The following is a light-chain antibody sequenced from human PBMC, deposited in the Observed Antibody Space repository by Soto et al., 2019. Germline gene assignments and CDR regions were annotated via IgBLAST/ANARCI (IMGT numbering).Light chain of an antibody. Sequence: QSVLTQPPSVSGAPGQRVTIFCTGTSSNIGAGYDVHWYQQFPGTVPKLLIYGNNNRPSGVPDRFSGSKSGTSASLAITGLQAEDEADYYCSSYAGSNNLHVLFGGGTKVTVL. J-gene: IGLJ2*01. CDR1: SSNIGAGYD. V-gene: IGLV1-40*01. CDR2: GNN. CDR3: SSYAGSNNLHVL.